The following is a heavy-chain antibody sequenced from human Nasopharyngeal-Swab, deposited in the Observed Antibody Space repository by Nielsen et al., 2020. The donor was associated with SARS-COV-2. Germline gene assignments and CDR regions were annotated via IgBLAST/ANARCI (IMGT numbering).Heavy chain of an antibody. Sequence: GESLKISCAASGFTFSDHYMSWIRQAPGKGLEWVAYIDTSGFAIHYADSVKGRFTISRDNAKNSLYLQMNSLRAEDTAVYYCARGDTDLVTIRDYWGQGTLVTVSS. CDR2: IDTSGFAI. D-gene: IGHD5-18*01. CDR1: GFTFSDHY. CDR3: ARGDTDLVTIRDY. V-gene: IGHV3-11*04. J-gene: IGHJ4*02.